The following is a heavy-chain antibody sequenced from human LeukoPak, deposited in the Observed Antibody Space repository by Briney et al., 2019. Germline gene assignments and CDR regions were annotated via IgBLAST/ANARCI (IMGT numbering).Heavy chain of an antibody. V-gene: IGHV1-18*01. CDR3: ARDYPLGAIAVVLAIDY. J-gene: IGHJ4*02. D-gene: IGHD6-19*01. CDR1: GYTFTSYG. CDR2: ISAYNSNT. Sequence: ASVKVSCKASGYTFTSYGISWMRQAPGQGLEWMGWISAYNSNTNYAQKLQGRVTMTTDTSTSTAYMELRSLGTDDTAVYYCARDYPLGAIAVVLAIDYWGQGTLVTVSS.